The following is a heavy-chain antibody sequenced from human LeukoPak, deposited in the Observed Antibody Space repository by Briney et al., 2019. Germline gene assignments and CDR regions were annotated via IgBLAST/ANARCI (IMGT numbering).Heavy chain of an antibody. CDR2: IWYDGSNK. CDR1: GFTFSSYG. CDR3: ARDHRYCSGGSCYDLDY. D-gene: IGHD2-15*01. J-gene: IGHJ4*02. Sequence: GRSLRLSCAASGFTFSSYGMHWVRQAPGKGLEWVAVIWYDGSNKYYADSVKGRFTISRDNSKNTLYLQMNSLRAEDTAVYYCARDHRYCSGGSCYDLDYWGQGTLVTVSS. V-gene: IGHV3-33*01.